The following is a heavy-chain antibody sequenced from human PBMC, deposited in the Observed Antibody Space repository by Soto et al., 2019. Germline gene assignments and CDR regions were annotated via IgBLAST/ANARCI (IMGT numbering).Heavy chain of an antibody. CDR3: ARADSVFGLRFDP. D-gene: IGHD3-10*02. CDR2: IIPIFGTA. CDR1: GGTFSSYA. Sequence: SVKVSCKASGGTFSSYAISWVRQAPGQGLEWMGGIIPIFGTANYAQKFQGRVTITADESTSTAYMELSSLRSEDTAVYYCARADSVFGLRFDPWGQGTLVTVSS. V-gene: IGHV1-69*13. J-gene: IGHJ5*02.